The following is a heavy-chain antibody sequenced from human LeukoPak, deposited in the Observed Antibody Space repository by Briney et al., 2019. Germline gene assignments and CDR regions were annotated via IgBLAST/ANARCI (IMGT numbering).Heavy chain of an antibody. CDR1: GGSISSYY. D-gene: IGHD3-10*01. Sequence: SETLSLTCTVSGGSISSYYWSWIRQPPGKGLEWIGYIYYSGSTNYNPSLKSRVTISLDTSKNQFSLKLSSVTAADTAVYYCARGVWYYYGSGPYYYYMDVWGKGTTVTISS. CDR3: ARGVWYYYGSGPYYYYMDV. J-gene: IGHJ6*03. V-gene: IGHV4-59*12. CDR2: IYYSGST.